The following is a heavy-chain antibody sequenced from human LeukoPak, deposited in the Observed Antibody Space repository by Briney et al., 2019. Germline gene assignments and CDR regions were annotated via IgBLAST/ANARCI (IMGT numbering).Heavy chain of an antibody. CDR3: AKDLLRGYYSSLFDY. Sequence: GASLRLSCAASGFTFSNYAMSWVRQAAGKGLESVSAISASDGSTYYADSVKGRFTISRDNSKNTLYLQMNSLRAEDTAVYYCAKDLLRGYYSSLFDYWGQGTLVTVSS. V-gene: IGHV3-23*01. CDR2: ISASDGST. J-gene: IGHJ4*02. CDR1: GFTFSNYA. D-gene: IGHD3-22*01.